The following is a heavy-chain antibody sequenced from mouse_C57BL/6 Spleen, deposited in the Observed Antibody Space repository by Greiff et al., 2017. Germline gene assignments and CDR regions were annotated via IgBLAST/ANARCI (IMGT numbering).Heavy chain of an antibody. V-gene: IGHV1-85*01. D-gene: IGHD2-4*01. CDR1: GYTFTSYD. CDR3: SRDDYDYAMDY. CDR2: IYPRDGST. Sequence: VQLQQSGPELVKPGASVKLSCKASGYTFTSYDINWVKQRPGQGLEWIGWIYPRDGSTKYNEKFKGKATLTVDTSSSTAYMELHSLTSEDSAVYFCSRDDYDYAMDYWGQGTSVTVSS. J-gene: IGHJ4*01.